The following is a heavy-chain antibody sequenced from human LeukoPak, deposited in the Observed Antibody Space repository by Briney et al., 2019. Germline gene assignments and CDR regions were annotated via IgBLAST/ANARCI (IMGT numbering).Heavy chain of an antibody. Sequence: SETLSLTCTVSGDSISSSRFFWGWIRQPPGKGLEWIGSIYNSGSTYYSPSLKSRVTISVDTSKNQFSPKLSSVTAADTAVYYCARGFLGDYFGSGSYYVFDYWGQGTLVTVSS. CDR1: GDSISSSRFF. J-gene: IGHJ4*02. CDR2: IYNSGST. D-gene: IGHD3-10*01. V-gene: IGHV4-39*07. CDR3: ARGFLGDYFGSGSYYVFDY.